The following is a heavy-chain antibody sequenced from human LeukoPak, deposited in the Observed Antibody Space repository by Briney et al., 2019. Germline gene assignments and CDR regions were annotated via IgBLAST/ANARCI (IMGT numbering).Heavy chain of an antibody. V-gene: IGHV4-34*01. CDR2: INHSGST. CDR1: GGSFSGYY. Sequence: PSETLSLTCAVYGGSFSGYYWSWIRQPPGKGLEWIGEINHSGSTNYNPSLKSRVTISVDASKGQFSLKLSSVTAADTAVYYCARDFQGYCSSTGCYRPRLDPWGQGTLVTVSS. CDR3: ARDFQGYCSSTGCYRPRLDP. D-gene: IGHD2-2*01. J-gene: IGHJ5*02.